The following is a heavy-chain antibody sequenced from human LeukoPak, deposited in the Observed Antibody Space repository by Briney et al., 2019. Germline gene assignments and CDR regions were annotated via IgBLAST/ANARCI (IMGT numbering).Heavy chain of an antibody. Sequence: SETLSLTCTVSGGSISSYDWSWIRQPAGKGLEWIGRIYTTGNTKYHPSLKSRVTMSVDTSKNQFSLKLSSVTAADTAMYYCATYSSGWPFFDYWGPGTLVTVSS. V-gene: IGHV4-59*10. CDR1: GGSISSYD. D-gene: IGHD6-19*01. J-gene: IGHJ4*02. CDR2: IYTTGNT. CDR3: ATYSSGWPFFDY.